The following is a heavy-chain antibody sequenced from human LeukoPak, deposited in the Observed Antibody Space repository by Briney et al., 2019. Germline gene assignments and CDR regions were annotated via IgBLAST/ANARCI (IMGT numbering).Heavy chain of an antibody. CDR2: INTDNGNT. CDR1: GYSFTNYG. D-gene: IGHD3-3*01. Sequence: ASVKVSCKASGYSFTNYGISWVRQAPGQGLEWMGWINTDNGNTNYAQKLQGRVTMTTDTSTSTAYMELRSLRSDDTAVYYCARDPGRGTYDTSGFQYWGQGTLVTVSS. V-gene: IGHV1-18*01. J-gene: IGHJ4*02. CDR3: ARDPGRGTYDTSGFQY.